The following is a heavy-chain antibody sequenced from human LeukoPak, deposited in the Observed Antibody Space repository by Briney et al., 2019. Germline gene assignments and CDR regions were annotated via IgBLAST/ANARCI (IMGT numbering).Heavy chain of an antibody. V-gene: IGHV3-23*01. CDR3: AKVIGAYCGGDCYWPFDY. CDR2: ISGSGGST. D-gene: IGHD2-21*02. Sequence: GRSLRLSCAASGFTFSSYGMSWVRQAPGKGLEWVSAISGSGGSTYYADSVKGRFTISRDNSKNTLYLQMNSLRAEDTAVYYCAKVIGAYCGGDCYWPFDYWGQGTLVTVSS. CDR1: GFTFSSYG. J-gene: IGHJ4*02.